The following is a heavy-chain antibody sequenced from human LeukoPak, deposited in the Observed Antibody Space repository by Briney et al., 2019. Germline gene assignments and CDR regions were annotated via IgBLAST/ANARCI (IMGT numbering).Heavy chain of an antibody. CDR1: GFTFSSYW. CDR2: IRYDGSNK. CDR3: ARDLSFGAPYNWFDP. V-gene: IGHV3-30*02. Sequence: GGSLRLSCAASGFTFSSYWMSWVRQAPGKGLEWVAFIRYDGSNKYYADSVKGRFTISRDNAKNTLYLQMNNLRAEDTAVYYCARDLSFGAPYNWFDPWGQGTLVTVSS. D-gene: IGHD3-10*01. J-gene: IGHJ5*02.